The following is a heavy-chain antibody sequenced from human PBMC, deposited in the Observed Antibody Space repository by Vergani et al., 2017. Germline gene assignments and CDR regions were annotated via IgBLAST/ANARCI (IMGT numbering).Heavy chain of an antibody. D-gene: IGHD2-2*01. Sequence: QVQLVESGGGVVQPGRSLRLSCAASGFIFSSYGMHWVRQAPGKGLEWVAVIWYDGSNKYYADSVKGRFTISRDNSKNTLYLQMNSLRAEDTAVYYCARDGDIVVVPVNYYYYMDVWGKGTTVTVSS. CDR1: GFIFSSYG. V-gene: IGHV3-33*01. CDR2: IWYDGSNK. CDR3: ARDGDIVVVPVNYYYYMDV. J-gene: IGHJ6*03.